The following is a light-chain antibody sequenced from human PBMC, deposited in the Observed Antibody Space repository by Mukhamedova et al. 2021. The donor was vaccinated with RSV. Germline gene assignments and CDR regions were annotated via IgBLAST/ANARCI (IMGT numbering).Light chain of an antibody. J-gene: IGLJ3*02. CDR3: QSYDSSLSGLWV. Sequence: GSWYQQKPGQAPVLVIYGKNNRPSGIPDRFSGSSSGNTASLTITGLQAEDEADYYCQSYDSSLSGLWVFGGGTKLTVL. V-gene: IGLV3-19*01. CDR2: GKN.